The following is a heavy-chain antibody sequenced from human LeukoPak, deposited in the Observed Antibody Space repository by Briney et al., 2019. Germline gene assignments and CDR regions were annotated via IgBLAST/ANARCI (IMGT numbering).Heavy chain of an antibody. J-gene: IGHJ5*02. V-gene: IGHV4-38-2*02. Sequence: SETLSLTCTVSGYSISSGYYWGWIRQPPGKGLEWIGSIYHSGNTYYNPSLKSRVTLSVDMSKNHFSLKLSSVTAADTAVYYCARVLAAAGWFDPWGQGTLVTVSS. CDR3: ARVLAAAGWFDP. D-gene: IGHD2-15*01. CDR1: GYSISSGYY. CDR2: IYHSGNT.